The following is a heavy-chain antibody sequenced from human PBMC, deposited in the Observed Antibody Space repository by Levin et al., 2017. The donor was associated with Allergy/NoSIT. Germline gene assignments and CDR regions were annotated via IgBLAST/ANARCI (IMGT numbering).Heavy chain of an antibody. Sequence: GSLRLSCAVYGGSFSGYYWSWIRQPPGKGLEWIGEINHSGSTNYNPSLKSRVTISVDTSKNQFSLKLSSVTAADTAVYYCARRRGVTMVRGVLGYYFDYWGQGTLVTVSS. CDR1: GGSFSGYY. D-gene: IGHD3-10*01. CDR2: INHSGST. V-gene: IGHV4-34*01. J-gene: IGHJ4*02. CDR3: ARRRGVTMVRGVLGYYFDY.